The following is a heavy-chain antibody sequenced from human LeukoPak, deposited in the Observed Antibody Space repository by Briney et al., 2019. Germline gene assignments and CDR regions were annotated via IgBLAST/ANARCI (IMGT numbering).Heavy chain of an antibody. J-gene: IGHJ4*02. CDR1: GFIFSSHW. V-gene: IGHV3-7*03. Sequence: GGSLRLSCAASGFIFSSHWMTWVRQAPGKGLEWVADIEQDGSGKNYVDSVKGRFTVSRDNAKNSLYLQMNSLRADDTAVYYCARDRTAAAGTHRDFDYWGQGTLVTVSS. CDR2: IEQDGSGK. D-gene: IGHD6-13*01. CDR3: ARDRTAAAGTHRDFDY.